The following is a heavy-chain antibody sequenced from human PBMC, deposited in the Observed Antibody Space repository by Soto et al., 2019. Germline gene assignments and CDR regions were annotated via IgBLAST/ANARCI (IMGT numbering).Heavy chain of an antibody. CDR1: GYTFTRYG. Sequence: LKVSCKASGYTFTRYGISWVRQAPGQGLEWMGWISGYNGDTNYAQKFQDRVSMTTDTSTSTVHMEVRSLRSDDTAVYYCAREGVAPYYYYGMDVWGQGTPVTAP. D-gene: IGHD5-12*01. J-gene: IGHJ6*02. V-gene: IGHV1-18*01. CDR3: AREGVAPYYYYGMDV. CDR2: ISGYNGDT.